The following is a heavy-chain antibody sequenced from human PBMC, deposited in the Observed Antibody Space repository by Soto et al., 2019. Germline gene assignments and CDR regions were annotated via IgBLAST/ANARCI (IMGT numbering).Heavy chain of an antibody. V-gene: IGHV1-2*04. CDR3: ARANPPYCSSTSCYAPSDY. Sequence: ASVKVSCKASGYTFTGYYMHWVRQAPGQGLEWMGWINPNSGGTNYAQKFQGWVTMTRDTSITTAFMELSRLTSDDTAVYYCARANPPYCSSTSCYAPSDYWGQGTLVTVSS. J-gene: IGHJ4*02. CDR1: GYTFTGYY. CDR2: INPNSGGT. D-gene: IGHD2-2*01.